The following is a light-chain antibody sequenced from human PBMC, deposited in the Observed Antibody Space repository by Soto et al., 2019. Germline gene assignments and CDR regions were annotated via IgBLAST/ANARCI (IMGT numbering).Light chain of an antibody. V-gene: IGLV2-11*01. J-gene: IGLJ2*01. CDR3: CSYAGSYTFVV. Sequence: QSVLTQPRSVSGSPGQAVTISCTGTSNDIGGYNYVSWYQQHPDKAPKLMIFDVSQRPSGVPDRFSGSKSGNTASLTISGLQAEDEADYYCCSYAGSYTFVVFGGGTSSPS. CDR1: SNDIGGYNY. CDR2: DVS.